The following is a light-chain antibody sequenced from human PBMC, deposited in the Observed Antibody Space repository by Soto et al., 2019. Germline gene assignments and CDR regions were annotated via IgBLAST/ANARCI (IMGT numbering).Light chain of an antibody. CDR1: QSVSSN. J-gene: IGKJ1*01. Sequence: EIVMTQSPATLSVSPGERATLSCRASQSVSSNLAWYQQKPGQAPRLLIYGASTRATGIPARFSGSGSGTEFTLTISTLQSEDFAFYYCQHYKTWPRTLGKGTKVDIK. V-gene: IGKV3-15*01. CDR3: QHYKTWPRT. CDR2: GAS.